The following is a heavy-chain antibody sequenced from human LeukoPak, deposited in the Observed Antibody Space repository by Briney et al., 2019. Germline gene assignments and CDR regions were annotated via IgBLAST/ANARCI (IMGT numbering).Heavy chain of an antibody. D-gene: IGHD6-19*01. V-gene: IGHV1-2*02. CDR1: GYTFTGYY. CDR3: ARDLYSSGWYGHDY. CDR2: INPNSGGT. J-gene: IGHJ4*02. Sequence: ASVTVSCKASGYTFTGYYMHWVRQAPGQGLEWMGWINPNSGGTNYAQKFQGRVTMTRDTSISTAYMELSRLRSDDTAVYYCARDLYSSGWYGHDYWGQGTLVTVSS.